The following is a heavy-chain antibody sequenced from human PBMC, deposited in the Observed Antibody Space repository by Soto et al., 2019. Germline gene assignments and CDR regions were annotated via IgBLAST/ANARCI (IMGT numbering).Heavy chain of an antibody. V-gene: IGHV3-30-3*01. CDR1: GFTFSSYA. CDR2: ISYDGSNK. Sequence: ESGGGVVQPGRSLRLSCAASGFTFSSYAMHWVRQAPGTGLEWVAVISYDGSNKYYADSVKGRFTISRDNSKNTLYLQMNSLRAEDTAVYYCAITKPYYYDSSGYFDYGGQGTLVTVSS. CDR3: AITKPYYYDSSGYFDY. J-gene: IGHJ4*02. D-gene: IGHD3-22*01.